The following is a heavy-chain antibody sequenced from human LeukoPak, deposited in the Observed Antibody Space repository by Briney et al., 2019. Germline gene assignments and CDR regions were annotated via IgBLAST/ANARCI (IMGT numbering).Heavy chain of an antibody. CDR1: GFTFSSYY. V-gene: IGHV3-74*01. J-gene: IGHJ6*04. D-gene: IGHD2-15*01. Sequence: PGGSLRLSCAASGFTFSSYYIHWLRQAPGKGLEWVSRINGDGSSTRYADSVKGRFTISRDNAKNTVYLQMDSLRVEDTAVYSCARGLYCSGINCYNGMDVWGKGTTVTVSS. CDR2: INGDGSST. CDR3: ARGLYCSGINCYNGMDV.